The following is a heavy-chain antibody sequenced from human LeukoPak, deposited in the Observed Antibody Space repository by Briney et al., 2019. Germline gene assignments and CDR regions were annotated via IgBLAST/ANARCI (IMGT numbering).Heavy chain of an antibody. CDR2: ASYSGNT. CDR1: GASISSSSYY. J-gene: IGHJ4*02. CDR3: ARDQYYDVSTYYEIDY. Sequence: SETLSLTCTVSGASISSSSYYWGWIRQPPGKGLERIGSASYSGNTYYNPSLKSRVTISVDTSKNQFSLKMTSVTSADTAMYYCARDQYYDVSTYYEIDYWGQGTLVTVSS. V-gene: IGHV4-39*07. D-gene: IGHD3-22*01.